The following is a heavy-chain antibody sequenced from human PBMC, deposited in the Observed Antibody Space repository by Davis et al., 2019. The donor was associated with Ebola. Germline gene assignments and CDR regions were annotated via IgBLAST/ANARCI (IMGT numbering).Heavy chain of an antibody. J-gene: IGHJ4*02. V-gene: IGHV4-59*02. Sequence: SETLSLTCSVSGGSVGSDYWSWIRQSPGKGLEWIAFISNGGRTIYNPSLRGRVTISIDTSKNQFSLEVRSVTAADTAFYYCVRGNDAYKTGYWGQGTLVTVSS. D-gene: IGHD5-24*01. CDR3: VRGNDAYKTGY. CDR1: GGSVGSDY. CDR2: ISNGGRT.